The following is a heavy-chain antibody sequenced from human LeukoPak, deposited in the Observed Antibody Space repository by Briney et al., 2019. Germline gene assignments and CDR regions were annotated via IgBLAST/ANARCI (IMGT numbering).Heavy chain of an antibody. CDR3: ARDKLVGPTKADY. V-gene: IGHV3-11*04. CDR2: SSSSGSTI. Sequence: PGGSLRLSCVASGFNFRDYYMGWIRQAPGKGLEWVSYSSSSGSTIYYAASVKGRFTISRDNAKNSLYLQMNSLRTEDTAVYYCARDKLVGPTKADYWGQGTLVTVSS. J-gene: IGHJ4*02. D-gene: IGHD1-26*01. CDR1: GFNFRDYY.